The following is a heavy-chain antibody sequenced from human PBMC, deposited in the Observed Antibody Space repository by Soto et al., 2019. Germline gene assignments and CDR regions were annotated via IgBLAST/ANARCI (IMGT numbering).Heavy chain of an antibody. J-gene: IGHJ4*02. CDR2: IKSETDGGTT. Sequence: GGSLRLSCAASGFTFSSAWMSWVRQAPGKGLEWVGRIKSETDGGTTDYAAPVKGRFTISRHDSKNTLSLQMNSLRTEDSAVYYCTTDATSGYYWDYADFWGQGTQVTVSS. CDR1: GFTFSSAW. CDR3: TTDATSGYYWDYADF. V-gene: IGHV3-15*01. D-gene: IGHD3-22*01.